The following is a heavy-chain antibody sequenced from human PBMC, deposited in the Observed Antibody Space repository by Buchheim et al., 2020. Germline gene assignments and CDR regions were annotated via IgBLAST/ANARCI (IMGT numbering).Heavy chain of an antibody. CDR3: AREAEDIVVVPAAIQGRSKVSHFDY. CDR1: GFTFSSYA. V-gene: IGHV3-30-3*01. J-gene: IGHJ4*02. D-gene: IGHD2-2*01. Sequence: QVQLVESGGGVVQPGRSLRLSCAASGFTFSSYAMHWVRQAPGKGLEWVAVISYDGSNKYYADSVKGRFTISRDNSKNTLYLQMNSLRAEDTAVYYCAREAEDIVVVPAAIQGRSKVSHFDYWGQGTL. CDR2: ISYDGSNK.